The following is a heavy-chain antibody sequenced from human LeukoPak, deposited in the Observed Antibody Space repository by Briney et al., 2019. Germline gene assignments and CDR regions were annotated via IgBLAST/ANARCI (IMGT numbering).Heavy chain of an antibody. D-gene: IGHD3-10*01. J-gene: IGHJ6*04. CDR1: GFTFSNAW. V-gene: IGHV3-15*01. CDR2: IKHKTDGGKT. CDR3: TTDRRSWFGEPYYYGMDV. Sequence: GGSLRLSCAASGFTFSNAWMSWVRQAPGTGLEWVGRIKHKTDGGKTAYAARVKGRPTISRDDSKNTLYLQMNRLKTEDTAVYYCTTDRRSWFGEPYYYGMDVWGKGTTVTVSS.